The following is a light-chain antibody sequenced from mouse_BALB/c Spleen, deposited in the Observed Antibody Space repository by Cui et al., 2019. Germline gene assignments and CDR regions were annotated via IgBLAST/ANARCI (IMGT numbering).Light chain of an antibody. CDR2: ATS. Sequence: QIVLTQPPAIMSAFPGQKVTISCSDISSVNYMHWYQQKPGASPKLWIYATSKLTLGVPACFSGSGSGTSYSLTISSMVAEDATSYFCHQWSSYPWTFGGGTKLEIK. J-gene: IGKJ1*01. V-gene: IGKV4-59*01. CDR1: SSVNY. CDR3: HQWSSYPWT.